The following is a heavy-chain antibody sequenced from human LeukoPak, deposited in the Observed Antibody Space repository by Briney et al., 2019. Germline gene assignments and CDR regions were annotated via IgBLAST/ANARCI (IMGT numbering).Heavy chain of an antibody. CDR2: ISYDGSNK. J-gene: IGHJ6*02. D-gene: IGHD6-19*01. CDR3: ARGAVAGTLYYGMDV. Sequence: GRSLRLSCAASGFTFSSYAMHWVRQAPGKGLEWVAVISYDGSNKYYADSVKGRFTISRDNSKNTLYLQMNSLRAEDTAVYYCARGAVAGTLYYGMDVWGQGTTVTVSS. V-gene: IGHV3-30-3*01. CDR1: GFTFSSYA.